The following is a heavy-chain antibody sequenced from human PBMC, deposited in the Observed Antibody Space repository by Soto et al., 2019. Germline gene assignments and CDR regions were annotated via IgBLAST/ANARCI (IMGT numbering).Heavy chain of an antibody. CDR2: ISYDGSNK. CDR1: GFTFSSYA. Sequence: GGSLRLSCAASGFTFSSYAMHWVRQAPGKGLEWVAVISYDGSNKYYADSVKGRFTISRDNSKNTLYLQMNSLRAEDTAVYYCARGGSGSYYAGWGQGTLVTVSS. CDR3: ARGGSGSYYAG. V-gene: IGHV3-30-3*01. J-gene: IGHJ4*02. D-gene: IGHD3-10*01.